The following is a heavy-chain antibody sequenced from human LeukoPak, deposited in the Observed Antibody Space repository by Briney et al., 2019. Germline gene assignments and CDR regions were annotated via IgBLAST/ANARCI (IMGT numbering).Heavy chain of an antibody. Sequence: APVKVPFKPSGGTFNSNAISWVRQAPGQGLEWMGRIIPIFGMTNYQQKFQGRVTVTADKSTNTAYIELSSLRPDDTAVYYCARTPQYPITYFFDYWGQGTLVTVSA. J-gene: IGHJ4*02. D-gene: IGHD4-11*01. V-gene: IGHV1-69*04. CDR2: IIPIFGMT. CDR1: GGTFNSNA. CDR3: ARTPQYPITYFFDY.